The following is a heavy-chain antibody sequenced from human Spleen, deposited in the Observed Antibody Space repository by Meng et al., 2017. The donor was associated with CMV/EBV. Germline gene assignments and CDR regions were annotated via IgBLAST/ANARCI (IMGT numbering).Heavy chain of an antibody. D-gene: IGHD1-7*01. CDR1: GLTFSSYA. CDR3: ARDRTGTTWGYFDY. CDR2: ISYDGSNK. J-gene: IGHJ4*02. V-gene: IGHV3-30*04. Sequence: AAAGLTFSSYAMHWVRQAPSKGLEWVAVISYDGSNKYYADSVKGRFTISRDNSKNTLYLQMNSLRAEDTAVYYCARDRTGTTWGYFDYWGQGTLVTVSS.